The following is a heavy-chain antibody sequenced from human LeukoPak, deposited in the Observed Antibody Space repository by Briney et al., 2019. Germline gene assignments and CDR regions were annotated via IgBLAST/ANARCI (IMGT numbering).Heavy chain of an antibody. CDR2: ISAYNGNT. V-gene: IGHV1-18*01. J-gene: IGHJ6*02. CDR3: ARMGYCSSTSCLWGGYYYYYYGMDV. CDR1: GHTFTSYG. D-gene: IGHD2-2*01. Sequence: ASVKVSCKASGHTFTSYGISWVRQAPGQGLEWMGWISAYNGNTNYAQKLQGRVTMTTDTSTSTAYMELRSLRSDDTAVYYCARMGYCSSTSCLWGGYYYYYYGMDVWGQGTTVTVSS.